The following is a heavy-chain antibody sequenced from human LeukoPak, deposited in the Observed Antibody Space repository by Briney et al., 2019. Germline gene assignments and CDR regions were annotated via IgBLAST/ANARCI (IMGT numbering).Heavy chain of an antibody. D-gene: IGHD6-13*01. CDR3: ARVTAAAGNFDY. J-gene: IGHJ4*02. Sequence: GASVKVSCKASGYTFTGYYMHWVRQAPGQGLEWMGWINPNSGDTNYAQKLQGRVTMTTDTSTSTAYMELRSLRSDDTAVYYCARVTAAAGNFDYWGQGTLVTVSS. V-gene: IGHV1-2*02. CDR2: INPNSGDT. CDR1: GYTFTGYY.